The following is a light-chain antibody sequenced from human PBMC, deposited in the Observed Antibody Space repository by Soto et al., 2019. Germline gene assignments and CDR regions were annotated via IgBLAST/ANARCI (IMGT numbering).Light chain of an antibody. CDR3: QQSYNTLMYT. V-gene: IGKV1-39*01. CDR2: AAS. CDR1: QTIGKF. J-gene: IGKJ2*01. Sequence: DIQMTQSPSSLSASVGDRVTITCRASQTIGKFLNWYQQDPGKAPKLLIYAASNLHAGVPSRFSGSGSGTEFTLTISSLQPEDFSTYYCQQSYNTLMYTFGQGTRLEI.